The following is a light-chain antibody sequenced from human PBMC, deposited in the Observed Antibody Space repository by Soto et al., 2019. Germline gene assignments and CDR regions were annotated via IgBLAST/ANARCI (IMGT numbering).Light chain of an antibody. Sequence: QSALTQPPSASGSPGQSVTISCTGTSSDVGGYNDVSWYHQHPGKAPKLMIYEVTKRPSGVPDRFSGSKSGNTASLTVTGLQAEDEADYYCNSYADSNNLVFGGGTKLTVL. CDR3: NSYADSNNLV. CDR2: EVT. CDR1: SSDVGGYND. J-gene: IGLJ2*01. V-gene: IGLV2-8*01.